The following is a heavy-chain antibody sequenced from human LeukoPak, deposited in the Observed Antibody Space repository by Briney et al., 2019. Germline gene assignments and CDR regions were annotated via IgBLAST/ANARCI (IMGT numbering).Heavy chain of an antibody. Sequence: SVKVSCKASGYTFTSYAISWVRQAPGQGLEWMGGIIPIFGTANYAQKFQGRVTITADKSTSTAYMELSSLRSEDTAVYYCARGGAARSCGAGNYYYYYMDVWGKGTTVTVSS. CDR1: GYTFTSYA. CDR2: IIPIFGTA. V-gene: IGHV1-69*06. J-gene: IGHJ6*03. D-gene: IGHD6-6*01. CDR3: ARGGAARSCGAGNYYYYYMDV.